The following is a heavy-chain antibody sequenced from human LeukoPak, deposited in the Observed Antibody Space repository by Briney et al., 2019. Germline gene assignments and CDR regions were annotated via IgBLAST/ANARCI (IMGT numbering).Heavy chain of an antibody. CDR3: ARAVGTFAIFGETAKYYMDV. J-gene: IGHJ6*03. V-gene: IGHV1-69*13. CDR2: IIPISGTA. CDR1: GGTFSSYD. D-gene: IGHD3-3*01. Sequence: GASVKVSCKASGGTFSSYDISWVRQAPGQGLEWMGGIIPISGTANYAQKFQGRVTITADESTSTSYMELSSLRSEDTAVYYCARAVGTFAIFGETAKYYMDVWGKGTTVTVSS.